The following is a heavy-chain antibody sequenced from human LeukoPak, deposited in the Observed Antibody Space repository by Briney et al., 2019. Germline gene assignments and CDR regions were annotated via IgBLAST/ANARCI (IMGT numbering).Heavy chain of an antibody. CDR3: ARAPLRFLEWLFRHDAFDI. CDR1: GYTFTSYD. D-gene: IGHD3-3*01. CDR2: MNPNSGNT. V-gene: IGHV1-8*01. Sequence: GASVKVSCKASGYTFTSYDINWVRQATGQGLEWMGLMNPNSGNTGYAHKFQGRVTMTRNTSISTAYMELSSLRSEDTAVYYCARAPLRFLEWLFRHDAFDIWGQGTMVTVSS. J-gene: IGHJ3*02.